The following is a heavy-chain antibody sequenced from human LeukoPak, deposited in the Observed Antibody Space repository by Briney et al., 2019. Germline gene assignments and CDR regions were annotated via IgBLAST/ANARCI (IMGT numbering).Heavy chain of an antibody. D-gene: IGHD1-1*01. CDR2: MNPNSGNT. Sequence: ASVKVSCKASGGTFSSYAISWVRQAPGQGLEWMGWMNPNSGNTGYAQKFQGRVTMTRNTSISTAYMELSSLRSEDTAVYYCARGWVPLVDYWGQGTLVTVSS. CDR1: GGTFSSYA. CDR3: ARGWVPLVDY. J-gene: IGHJ4*02. V-gene: IGHV1-8*02.